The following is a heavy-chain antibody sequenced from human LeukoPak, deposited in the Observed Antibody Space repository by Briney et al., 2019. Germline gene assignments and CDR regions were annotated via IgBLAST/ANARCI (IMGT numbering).Heavy chain of an antibody. J-gene: IGHJ5*02. CDR1: GFTYSSYS. V-gene: IGHV3-21*06. CDR2: ISSSSSYI. Sequence: GGTLRLSCAASGFTYSSYSMNWVSHAPGKGLEGVSSISSSSSYIFCADSVKGRFTVSRDNAKNSLFLQMNGLRVEETAVYYCARDIATAGLNWFDPWGQGTLVTASS. D-gene: IGHD6-13*01. CDR3: ARDIATAGLNWFDP.